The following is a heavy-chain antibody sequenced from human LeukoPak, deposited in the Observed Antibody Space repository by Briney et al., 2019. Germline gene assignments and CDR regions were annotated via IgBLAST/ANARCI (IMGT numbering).Heavy chain of an antibody. CDR2: ISYDGSNK. J-gene: IGHJ4*02. CDR1: GFTFSSYA. CDR3: ARDQGLEWFGEPGVY. Sequence: GGSLRLSCAASGFTFSSYAMHWVRQAPGKGLEWVAVISYDGSNKYYADSVKGRFTISRDNSKNTLYLQMNSLRAEDTAVYYCARDQGLEWFGEPGVYWGQGTLVTVSS. V-gene: IGHV3-30-3*01. D-gene: IGHD3-10*01.